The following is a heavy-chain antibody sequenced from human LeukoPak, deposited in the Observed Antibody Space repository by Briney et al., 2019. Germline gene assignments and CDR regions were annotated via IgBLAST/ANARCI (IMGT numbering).Heavy chain of an antibody. CDR1: GYTFTSYA. J-gene: IGHJ4*02. D-gene: IGHD5-18*01. V-gene: IGHV1-3*01. CDR2: INAGNGNT. Sequence: EASVKVSCKASGYTFTSYAMHWVRQAPGQRLEWMGWINAGNGNTKYSQKFQGRVTITRDTSASTAYMELSSLRSEDTAVYYCARGGERGYSYGYGHWGQGTLVTVSS. CDR3: ARGGERGYSYGYGH.